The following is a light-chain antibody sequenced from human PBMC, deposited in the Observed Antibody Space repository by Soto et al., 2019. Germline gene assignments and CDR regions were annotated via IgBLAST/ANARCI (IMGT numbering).Light chain of an antibody. V-gene: IGKV3-20*01. CDR1: RIIGHNY. J-gene: IGKJ1*01. Sequence: DTVLTQSPDTLSVSQGDRASLSCRASRIIGHNYLAWYQQKPGQAPRLLIYATSTRATGIPDRFSGSGSVTDFTLTISRLEPEDFAVYYCQQFGIFPWTFGQGTKVDI. CDR3: QQFGIFPWT. CDR2: ATS.